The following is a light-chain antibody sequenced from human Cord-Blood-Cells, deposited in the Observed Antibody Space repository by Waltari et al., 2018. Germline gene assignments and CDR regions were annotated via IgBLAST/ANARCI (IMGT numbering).Light chain of an antibody. CDR3: QQSYSTPYT. CDR1: QSISSY. Sequence: DTQMPQSPSSLSSSVGYRVTSTCRSSQSISSYLNWDQQKPGKAPKLLIYAASSLQSGVPSRFSGSGSGTDFTLTISSLQPEDFATYYCQQSYSTPYTFGQGTKLEIK. CDR2: AAS. V-gene: IGKV1-39*01. J-gene: IGKJ2*01.